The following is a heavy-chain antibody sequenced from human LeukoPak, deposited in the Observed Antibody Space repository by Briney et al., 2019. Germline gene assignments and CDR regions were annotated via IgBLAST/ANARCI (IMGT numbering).Heavy chain of an antibody. V-gene: IGHV3-48*03. CDR3: ARETLSANDAFDI. Sequence: GGSLRLSCAASGFTFSSYEMNWVRQAPGKGLEWVSYISSSGSTIYYADSVKGRFTISRDNAKNSLYLQMNSLRAEDTAVYYCARETLSANDAFDIWGQGTLVTVSS. J-gene: IGHJ3*02. CDR2: ISSSGSTI. CDR1: GFTFSSYE.